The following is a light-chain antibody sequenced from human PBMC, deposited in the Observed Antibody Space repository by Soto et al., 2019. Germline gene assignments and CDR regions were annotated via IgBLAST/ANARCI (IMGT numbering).Light chain of an antibody. J-gene: IGKJ1*01. CDR1: QGIRSD. CDR3: LQDHSFPWT. CDR2: AAS. V-gene: IGKV1-6*01. Sequence: AIQMTQSPASLSASVGDRVTITCRASQGIRSDLGWYQQKPGKAPKLLIYAASRLQSGVPSRFSGSGSGTEFTLTINSLQPEDFATYYCLQDHSFPWTFGQGTKVEI.